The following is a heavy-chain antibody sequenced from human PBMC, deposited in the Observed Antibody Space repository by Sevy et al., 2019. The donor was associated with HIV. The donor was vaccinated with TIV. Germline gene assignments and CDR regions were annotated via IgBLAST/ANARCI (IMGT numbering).Heavy chain of an antibody. V-gene: IGHV3-30*18. CDR1: GFTFNTYG. D-gene: IGHD5-18*01. CDR3: AKAMDTWIQLWSLIDY. J-gene: IGHJ4*02. CDR2: VSYDGSNK. Sequence: GGSLRLSCAASGFTFNTYGMHWVRQAPGKGLEWVGVVSYDGSNKYYAEPVQGRFTISRDNSGNTLYLQVNSLRTEDTAVYYCAKAMDTWIQLWSLIDYWGQGTLVTVSS.